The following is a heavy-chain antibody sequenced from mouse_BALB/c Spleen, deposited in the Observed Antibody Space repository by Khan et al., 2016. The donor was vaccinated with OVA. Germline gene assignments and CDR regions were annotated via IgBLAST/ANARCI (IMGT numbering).Heavy chain of an antibody. Sequence: EVQLQESGPGLVKPSQSLSLTCTVTGYSITSDYAWNWIRQFPENKLEWMGYISYSGSTSYNPPLKSRISTTRDTSKNQFFLQLNSVTTEDTATYYCARSLIYYYGSSPYWGQGTLVTVSA. J-gene: IGHJ3*01. CDR1: GYSITSDYA. V-gene: IGHV3-2*02. CDR2: ISYSGST. CDR3: ARSLIYYYGSSPY. D-gene: IGHD1-1*01.